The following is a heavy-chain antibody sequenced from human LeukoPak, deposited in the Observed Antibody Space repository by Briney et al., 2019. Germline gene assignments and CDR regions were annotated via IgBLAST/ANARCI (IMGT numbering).Heavy chain of an antibody. CDR1: GGSLSSSSYY. CDR3: ARWHRYYFDY. J-gene: IGHJ4*02. CDR2: IYYSGST. V-gene: IGHV4-39*01. Sequence: SETLSLTCTVSGGSLSSSSYYWGWIRQPPGKGLEWIGSIYYSGSTYYNPSPKSRVTISVDTSKNQFSLKLSSVTAADTAVYYCARWHRYYFDYWGQGTLVTVSS.